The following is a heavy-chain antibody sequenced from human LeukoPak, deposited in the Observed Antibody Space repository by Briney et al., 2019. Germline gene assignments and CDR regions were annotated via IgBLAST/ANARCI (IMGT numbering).Heavy chain of an antibody. Sequence: PGGSLRLSCAASGFTFSSYGMHWVRQAPGKGLEWVAVIWYDGSNKYYADSVKGRFTISRDNSKNTLYLQMNSLRAEDTAVYYCARAVAVETSSDYWGQGTLVTVSS. CDR2: IWYDGSNK. D-gene: IGHD6-19*01. CDR3: ARAVAVETSSDY. V-gene: IGHV3-33*01. J-gene: IGHJ4*02. CDR1: GFTFSSYG.